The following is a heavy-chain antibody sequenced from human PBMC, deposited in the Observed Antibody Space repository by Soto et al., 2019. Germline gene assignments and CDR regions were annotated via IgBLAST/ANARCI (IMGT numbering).Heavy chain of an antibody. D-gene: IGHD2-15*01. J-gene: IGHJ4*02. V-gene: IGHV4-34*01. CDR1: GGSFSGYY. CDR3: ARAKDIVVVVAATRNHYFDY. Sequence: SETLSLTCAVYGGSFSGYYWSWIRQPPGKGLEWIGEINHSGSTNYNPSLKSRVTISVDTSKNQFSLKLSSVTAADTAVYYCARAKDIVVVVAATRNHYFDYWGQGTLVTVSS. CDR2: INHSGST.